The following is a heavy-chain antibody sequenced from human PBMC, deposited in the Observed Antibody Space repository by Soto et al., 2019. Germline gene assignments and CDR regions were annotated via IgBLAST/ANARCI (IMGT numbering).Heavy chain of an antibody. Sequence: PGGSLRLSCEASGFAFSAYLMTWVRQAPGKGLEWVSSISGTDGTTYYADSVKGRFSISRDNSKNTLYLQMNSLSVNDTAVYYCAKPKLGIRAFDLWGQGTMVTVS. CDR2: ISGTDGTT. V-gene: IGHV3-23*01. CDR1: GFAFSAYL. J-gene: IGHJ3*01. CDR3: AKPKLGIRAFDL. D-gene: IGHD7-27*01.